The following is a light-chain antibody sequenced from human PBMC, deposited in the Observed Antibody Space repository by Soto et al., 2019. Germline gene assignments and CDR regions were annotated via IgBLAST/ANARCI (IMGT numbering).Light chain of an antibody. CDR3: CSYAGDYFYV. J-gene: IGLJ1*01. V-gene: IGLV2-11*01. CDR2: DVS. Sequence: QSALTQPRSVSGSPGQSVTISCTGTSSDVGGYNYVSWYQQHPGKAPKLMIYDVSKRPSGVPGRFSGSKSGNTASLIISGLQAEDEADYYCCSYAGDYFYVFGTGTKVTVL. CDR1: SSDVGGYNY.